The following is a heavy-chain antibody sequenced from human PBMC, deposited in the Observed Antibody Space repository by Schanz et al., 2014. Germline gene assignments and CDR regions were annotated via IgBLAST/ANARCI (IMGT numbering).Heavy chain of an antibody. CDR1: GYTFTSYS. J-gene: IGHJ4*02. CDR2: INLSGGST. Sequence: QVKLVQSGAEGKKPGASVKVSCKASGYTFTSYSMPWGHQAPGQGLEWLGIINLSGGSTNNAQKLQGRVTMTTDTSTSTAYMELRSLRSDDTAVYYCARGGYSSGWYDRDIAHFDYWGQGTLVTVSS. CDR3: ARGGYSSGWYDRDIAHFDY. D-gene: IGHD6-19*01. V-gene: IGHV1-46*01.